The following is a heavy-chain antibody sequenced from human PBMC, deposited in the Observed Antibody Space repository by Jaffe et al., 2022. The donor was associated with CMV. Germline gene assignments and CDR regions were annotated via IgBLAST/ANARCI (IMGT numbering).Heavy chain of an antibody. D-gene: IGHD6-13*01. V-gene: IGHV1-46*01. Sequence: QVQLVQSGAEVKKPGASVKVSCKASGYTFTSYYMHWVRQAPGQGLEWMGIINPSGGSTSYAQKFQGRVTMTRDTSTSTLYMELSSLRSEDTAVYYCGGASVAGALPYYWGQGTLVTVSS. CDR2: INPSGGST. J-gene: IGHJ4*02. CDR3: GGASVAGALPYY. CDR1: GYTFTSYY.